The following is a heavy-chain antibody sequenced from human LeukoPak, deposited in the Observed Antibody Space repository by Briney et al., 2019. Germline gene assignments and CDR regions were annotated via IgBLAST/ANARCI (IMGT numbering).Heavy chain of an antibody. J-gene: IGHJ4*02. D-gene: IGHD3-10*01. CDR1: GGSISSGSYY. Sequence: SETLSLTCTVSGGSISSGSYYWSWLRQPAGKGLEWIGRIYTSGSTNYNPSLKSRVTILVDTSKNQFSLKLSSVTAADTAVYYCARSLRGNFDYWGQGTLVTVSS. CDR2: IYTSGST. CDR3: ARSLRGNFDY. V-gene: IGHV4-61*02.